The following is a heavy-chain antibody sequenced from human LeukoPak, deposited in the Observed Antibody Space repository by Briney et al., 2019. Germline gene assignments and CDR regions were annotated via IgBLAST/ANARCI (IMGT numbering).Heavy chain of an antibody. V-gene: IGHV4-34*01. Sequence: PSETLSLTCAVYGGSFSGYYWSWIRQPPGKGLEWIGEINHSGSTNYNPSLKSRVTISVDTSKNQFSLKLSSVTAADTAVYCCARKRIMITFGGVIGLYFDYWGQGTLVTVSS. CDR1: GGSFSGYY. CDR3: ARKRIMITFGGVIGLYFDY. CDR2: INHSGST. J-gene: IGHJ4*02. D-gene: IGHD3-16*02.